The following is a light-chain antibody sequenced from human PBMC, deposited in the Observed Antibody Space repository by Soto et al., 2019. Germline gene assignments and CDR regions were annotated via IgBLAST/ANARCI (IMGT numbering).Light chain of an antibody. CDR2: EDN. J-gene: IGLJ3*02. CDR1: NSDVGSYNL. Sequence: QSALTQPASVSGSPGQSITISCTGTNSDVGSYNLVSWYQQHPGKVPKLMIYEDNKRPSGVSNRFSGSKSGNTASLTISGLQADDEADYYCCSYAGSSTWVFGGGTKVTVL. CDR3: CSYAGSSTWV. V-gene: IGLV2-23*01.